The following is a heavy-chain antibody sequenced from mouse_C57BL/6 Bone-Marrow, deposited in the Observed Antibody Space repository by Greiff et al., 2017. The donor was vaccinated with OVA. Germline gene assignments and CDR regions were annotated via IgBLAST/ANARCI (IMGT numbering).Heavy chain of an antibody. CDR3: AIYDAWFAY. D-gene: IGHD2-12*01. Sequence: EVQLQQSGPELVKPGASVKISCKASGYSFTGYYMNWVKQSPEKSLEWIGEINPSTGGTTYNQKFKAQATLTVDKSSSTAYMQLKSLTSEDSAVYYCAIYDAWFAYWGQGTLVTVSA. CDR1: GYSFTGYY. J-gene: IGHJ3*01. V-gene: IGHV1-42*01. CDR2: INPSTGGT.